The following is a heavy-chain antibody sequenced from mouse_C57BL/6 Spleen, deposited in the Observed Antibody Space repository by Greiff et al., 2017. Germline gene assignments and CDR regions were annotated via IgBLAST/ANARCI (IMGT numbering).Heavy chain of an antibody. CDR1: GYSITSGYY. D-gene: IGHD1-1*01. Sequence: EVQLVESGPGLVKPSQSLSLTCSVTGYSITSGYYWNWIRQFPGNKLEWMGYISYDGSNNYNPSLKNRISITRDTSKNQFFLKLNSVTTEDTATYYCARDLTHYYGSRYWYFDVWGTGTTVTVSS. J-gene: IGHJ1*03. CDR2: ISYDGSN. V-gene: IGHV3-6*01. CDR3: ARDLTHYYGSRYWYFDV.